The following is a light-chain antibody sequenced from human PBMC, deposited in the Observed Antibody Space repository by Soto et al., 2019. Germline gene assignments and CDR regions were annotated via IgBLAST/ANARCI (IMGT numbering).Light chain of an antibody. CDR2: DAS. Sequence: DIQMTQSPSTLSASVGDRVTITCRASRSIGDWLAWYQQKPGKAPKLMIYDASTLISGVPSRFSGSGYGTEFTLTISSLQPDDFATYYCQLYNANSPATFGQGTVVEIK. CDR3: QLYNANSPAT. V-gene: IGKV1-5*01. CDR1: RSIGDW. J-gene: IGKJ1*01.